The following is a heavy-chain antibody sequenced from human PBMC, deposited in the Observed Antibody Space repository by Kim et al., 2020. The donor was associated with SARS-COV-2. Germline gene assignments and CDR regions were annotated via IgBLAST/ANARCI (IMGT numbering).Heavy chain of an antibody. J-gene: IGHJ5*02. V-gene: IGHV1-2*02. CDR3: AREGIMVRGLYDP. Sequence: ANKFQGRVTITRETSISTAYMDLSRLGSDDTAVYYCAREGIMVRGLYDPWGQGTLVTVSS. D-gene: IGHD3-10*01.